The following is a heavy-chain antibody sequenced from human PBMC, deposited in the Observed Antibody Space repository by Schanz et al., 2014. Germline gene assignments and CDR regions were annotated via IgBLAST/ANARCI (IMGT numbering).Heavy chain of an antibody. CDR3: ASGEARVTSSGVVIVPMNV. J-gene: IGHJ6*03. CDR1: GYTFTTYY. CDR2: INPSGGST. D-gene: IGHD3-3*01. V-gene: IGHV1-46*01. Sequence: QVQLVQSGAEVKQPGASVKVSCKASGYTFTTYYIHWVRQAPGQGLEWMGIINPSGGSTSYAQKFQGRVTITRDTSASIVYMELSSLRSEDTAVFFCASGEARVTSSGVVIVPMNVWGKGTTVIVSS.